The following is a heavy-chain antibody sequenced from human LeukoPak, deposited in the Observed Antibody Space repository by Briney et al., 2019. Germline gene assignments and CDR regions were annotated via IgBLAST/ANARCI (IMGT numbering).Heavy chain of an antibody. CDR3: ASANDYDSSGYFHY. Sequence: GGSLRLSCAASGFTFSRYWMHWVRQAPGKGMVWVSRISSDGSSTGYADSVEGRFTISRDNAKNTLYLQMNSLRAEDTAVYYCASANDYDSSGYFHYWGQGTLVTVSS. V-gene: IGHV3-74*01. D-gene: IGHD3-22*01. CDR2: ISSDGSST. J-gene: IGHJ4*02. CDR1: GFTFSRYW.